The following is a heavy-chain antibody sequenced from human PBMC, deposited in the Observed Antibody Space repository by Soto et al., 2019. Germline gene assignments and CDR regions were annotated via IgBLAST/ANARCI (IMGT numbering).Heavy chain of an antibody. J-gene: IGHJ4*02. D-gene: IGHD5-12*01. Sequence: QVQLQQSGPRLVKPSGTLSLTCYVSGGSISSTNWWTWVRQPPGKGLEWIGEIYHTGNTNYNPSRRSRVTISVDKSNNALSLNLRAVTAADTAEYSCVTLPPRIEVRLRHIPMWGQGTLVTVS. CDR2: IYHTGNT. CDR1: GGSISSTNW. V-gene: IGHV4-4*02. CDR3: VTLPPRIEVRLRHIPM.